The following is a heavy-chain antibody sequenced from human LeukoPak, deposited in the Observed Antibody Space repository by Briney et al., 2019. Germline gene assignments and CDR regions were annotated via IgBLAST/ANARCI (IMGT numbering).Heavy chain of an antibody. CDR3: AKDSIVATTPFDY. J-gene: IGHJ4*02. Sequence: GGSLRLSCAASGFTSSNAWMSWVRQAPGKGLEWVSAISGSGGSTYYADSVKGRFTISRDNSKNTLYLQMNSLRAEDTAVYYCAKDSIVATTPFDYWGQGTLVTVSS. CDR1: GFTSSNAW. D-gene: IGHD5-12*01. CDR2: ISGSGGST. V-gene: IGHV3-23*01.